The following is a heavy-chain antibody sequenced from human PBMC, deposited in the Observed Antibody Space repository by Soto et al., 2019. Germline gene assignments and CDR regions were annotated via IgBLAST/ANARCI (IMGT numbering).Heavy chain of an antibody. CDR1: GGSISNYC. CDR3: EKQLSAWLRMEAFDV. V-gene: IGHV4-59*08. CDR2: AYYGGNT. J-gene: IGHJ3*01. D-gene: IGHD5-12*01. Sequence: SETLSLTCTVSGGSISNYCWSWIRQPPGKGLEWIGYAYYGGNTNYNPSLKSRVSISVDTSKSQFALKLNSVTVADTAVYYCEKQLSAWLRMEAFDVWGPGTIVTVPS.